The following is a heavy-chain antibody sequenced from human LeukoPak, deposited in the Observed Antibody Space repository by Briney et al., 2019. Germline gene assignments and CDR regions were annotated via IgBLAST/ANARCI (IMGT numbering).Heavy chain of an antibody. CDR2: IFHSGST. CDR1: GGSISRYY. J-gene: IGHJ3*01. CDR3: ARHEGHCTGGNCYSNAFDV. D-gene: IGHD2-15*01. V-gene: IGHV4-59*08. Sequence: SETLSLTCSVSGGSISRYYWSWIRRPPGKGLEWIGYIFHSGSTEYNPSLKSRVTISLDTSNQQFSLKLTSVTATDTAVYFCARHEGHCTGGNCYSNAFDVWGQGTMVTVSS.